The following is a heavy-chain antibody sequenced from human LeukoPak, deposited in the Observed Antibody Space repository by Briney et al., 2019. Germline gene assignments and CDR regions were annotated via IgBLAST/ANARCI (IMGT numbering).Heavy chain of an antibody. D-gene: IGHD5-12*01. CDR2: IYPGDSDT. J-gene: IGHJ4*02. Sequence: GESLKISCKGSGYSFTGYWIGWVRQMPGKGLEWMGIIYPGDSDTRYSPSFQGQVTISADKSISTAYLQWSSLKASDTAMYYCARRGSYSGYYFDYWGQGTLVTVSS. CDR1: GYSFTGYW. CDR3: ARRGSYSGYYFDY. V-gene: IGHV5-51*01.